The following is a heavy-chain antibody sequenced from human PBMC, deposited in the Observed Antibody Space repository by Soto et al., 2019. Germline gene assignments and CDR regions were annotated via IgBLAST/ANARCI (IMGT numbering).Heavy chain of an antibody. CDR1: GFTFSSYG. D-gene: IGHD6-13*01. Sequence: GGSLRLSCAASGFTFSSYGMHWVRQAPGKGLEWVAVISYDGSNKYYADSVKGRFTISRDNSKNTLYLQMNSLRAEDTAVYYCAKDQSEQLDRYYYYGMDVWGQGTTVTVSS. V-gene: IGHV3-30*18. CDR2: ISYDGSNK. J-gene: IGHJ6*02. CDR3: AKDQSEQLDRYYYYGMDV.